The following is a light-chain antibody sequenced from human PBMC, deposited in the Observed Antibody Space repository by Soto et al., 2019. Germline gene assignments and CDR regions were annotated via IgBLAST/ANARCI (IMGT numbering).Light chain of an antibody. CDR2: DAS. J-gene: IGKJ1*01. Sequence: IVVTQSPFTLSQSPGERATLSCRASPSVSDTHVAWYQQRPGQAPRLLIYDASRRDIGVPDRFSGSGSGTDFTLTISGLEPEDFAVYFCHQYGMSPQTFGQGTRWIS. CDR1: PSVSDTH. V-gene: IGKV3-20*01. CDR3: HQYGMSPQT.